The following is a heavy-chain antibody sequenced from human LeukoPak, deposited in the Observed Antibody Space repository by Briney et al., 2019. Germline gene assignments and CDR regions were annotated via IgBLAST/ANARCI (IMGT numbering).Heavy chain of an antibody. J-gene: IGHJ3*02. V-gene: IGHV3-66*01. CDR2: IYSGGST. CDR3: ARGGGDDAFDI. CDR1: GFTVSSNY. D-gene: IGHD3-16*01. Sequence: GGSLRLSRAASGFTVSSNYMSWVRQAPGKGLEWVSVIYSGGSTYYADSVKGRFSISRDKSKNALYVQMNTLRAEDTAVYYCARGGGDDAFDIWGHGKIGSVSS.